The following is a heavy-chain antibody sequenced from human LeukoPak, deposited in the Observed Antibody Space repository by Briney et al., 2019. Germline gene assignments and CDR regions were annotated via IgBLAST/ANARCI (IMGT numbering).Heavy chain of an antibody. CDR3: ARAPMNLLGRWFGEF. D-gene: IGHD3-10*01. V-gene: IGHV1-46*01. CDR1: GYTFTSYY. J-gene: IGHJ4*02. CDR2: INPSGGST. Sequence: ASVKVSCKASGYTFTSYYMHWVRQAPGQGLEWMGIINPSGGSTSYAQKFQGRVTMTRDTSTSTVYMELSSLRSEDTAVYYCARAPMNLLGRWFGEFWGQGTLVTVSS.